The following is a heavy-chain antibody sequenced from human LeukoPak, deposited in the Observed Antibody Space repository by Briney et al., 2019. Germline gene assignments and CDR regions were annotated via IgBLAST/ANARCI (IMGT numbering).Heavy chain of an antibody. D-gene: IGHD3-22*01. CDR3: ARFTTRFRAFDI. Sequence: GGSLRLSCAASGFTFSSYSMNWVRQAPGNGLEWVSSISSSSSYIYYADSVKGRFTISRDNAKNSLYLQMNSLRAEDTAVYYCARFTTRFRAFDIWGQGTMVTVSS. J-gene: IGHJ3*02. V-gene: IGHV3-21*01. CDR2: ISSSSSYI. CDR1: GFTFSSYS.